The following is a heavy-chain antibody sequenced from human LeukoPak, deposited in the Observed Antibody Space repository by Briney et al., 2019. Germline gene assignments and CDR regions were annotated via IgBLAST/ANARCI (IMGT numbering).Heavy chain of an antibody. J-gene: IGHJ4*02. CDR2: ISAYNGNT. CDR1: GYTFRSYG. D-gene: IGHD3-3*01. CDR3: ARELSSNDFWSGYPAGSPTVAFDY. Sequence: ASVKVSCKASGYTFRSYGISWVRQAPAQGLEWMGWISAYNGNTNYAQKLQGRVTMTTDTSTSTAYMELRSLRSDDTAVYYCARELSSNDFWSGYPAGSPTVAFDYWGQGTLVTVSS. V-gene: IGHV1-18*01.